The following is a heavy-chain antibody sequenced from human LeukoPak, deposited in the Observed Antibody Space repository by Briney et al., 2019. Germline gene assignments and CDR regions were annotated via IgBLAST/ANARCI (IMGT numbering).Heavy chain of an antibody. CDR1: GFTFSSYS. V-gene: IGHV4-59*08. D-gene: IGHD1-1*01. Sequence: GSLRLSCAASGFTFSSYSMNWIRQPPGKGLEWIGYIYYSGSTNYNPSLKSRVTISVDTSKNQFSLKLSSVTAADTAVYYCARVEKGPWGQGTLVTVSS. CDR2: IYYSGST. CDR3: ARVEKGP. J-gene: IGHJ5*02.